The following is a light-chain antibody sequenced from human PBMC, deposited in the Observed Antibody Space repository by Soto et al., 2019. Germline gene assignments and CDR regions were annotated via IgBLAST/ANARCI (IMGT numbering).Light chain of an antibody. CDR2: DVT. CDR3: SSYSSTSTLV. J-gene: IGLJ2*01. CDR1: SSDVGGYNY. V-gene: IGLV2-14*03. Sequence: QAVVTQPASVSGSPGQSITISCTGTSSDVGGYNYVCWYQQHPGKAPKLMIYDVTYRPSGVSNRFSASKSGNTASLTISGLQAEDEADYYCSSYSSTSTLVFGGGTKLTVL.